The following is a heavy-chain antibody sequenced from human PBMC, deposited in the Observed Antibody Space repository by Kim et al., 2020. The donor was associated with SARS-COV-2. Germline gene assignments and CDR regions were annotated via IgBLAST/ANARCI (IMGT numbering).Heavy chain of an antibody. CDR3: AKGGSRYYGSGRDHDY. D-gene: IGHD3-10*01. Sequence: GGSLRLSCAASGFTFSSYAMSWVRQAPGKGLEWVSAISGSGGSTYYADSVKGRFTISRDNSKNTLYLQMNSLRAEDTAVYYCAKGGSRYYGSGRDHDYWGQGTLVTVSS. V-gene: IGHV3-23*01. J-gene: IGHJ4*02. CDR2: ISGSGGST. CDR1: GFTFSSYA.